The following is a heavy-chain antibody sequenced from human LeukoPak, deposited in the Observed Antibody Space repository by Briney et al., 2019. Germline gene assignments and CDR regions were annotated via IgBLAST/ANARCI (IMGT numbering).Heavy chain of an antibody. J-gene: IGHJ4*02. D-gene: IGHD3-9*01. V-gene: IGHV3-53*01. CDR2: IYSGGNT. Sequence: PGGSLRLSCTVSGFTVSSNSMSWVRQAPGKGLEWVSFIYSGGNTHYSDSVKGRFTISRDNSKNTLYLQMNSLRAEDTAVYYCAREDILTGYYFDYWGQGTLVTVSS. CDR1: GFTVSSNS. CDR3: AREDILTGYYFDY.